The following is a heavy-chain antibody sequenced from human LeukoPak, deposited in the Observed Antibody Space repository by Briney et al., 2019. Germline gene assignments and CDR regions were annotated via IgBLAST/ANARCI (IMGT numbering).Heavy chain of an antibody. CDR1: GFTFSSYG. D-gene: IGHD5/OR15-5a*01. Sequence: GGSLRLSCAASGFTFSSYGMHWVRQAPGKGLEWVAVISYDGSNKYYADSVKGRFTISRDNSKNTLYLQMNSLRAEDTAVYYCARDNRFYDDFDYWGQGTLVTVSS. J-gene: IGHJ4*02. V-gene: IGHV3-30*19. CDR2: ISYDGSNK. CDR3: ARDNRFYDDFDY.